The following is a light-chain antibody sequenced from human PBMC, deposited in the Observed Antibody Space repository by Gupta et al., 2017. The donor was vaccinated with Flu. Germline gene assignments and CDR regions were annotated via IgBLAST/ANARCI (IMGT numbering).Light chain of an antibody. V-gene: IGLV6-57*01. Sequence: NFILTQSHSVSGSPGETVTISCTRSSGGIATNFVQWYQQRPGTSPSPVMYEDDRRSSGVSDRFFGSIDTPSNSASLTIYGLRTEDEADYYCQSDDGSNQVFGGGTKVTVL. CDR3: QSDDGSNQV. CDR2: EDD. CDR1: SGGIATNF. J-gene: IGLJ3*02.